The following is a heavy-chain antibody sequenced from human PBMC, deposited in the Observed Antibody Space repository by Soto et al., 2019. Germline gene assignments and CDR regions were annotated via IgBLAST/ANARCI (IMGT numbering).Heavy chain of an antibody. D-gene: IGHD3-16*01. CDR1: GFTFGDYA. J-gene: IGHJ4*02. V-gene: IGHV3-49*03. CDR3: TRHHGGNVDYFDY. CDR2: IRSKAYGGT. Sequence: EVQLVESGGDLVQPGRSLRLSCAASGFTFGDYAMSWFRQAPGKGLEWVGFIRSKAYGGTEYAASVKGRFTISRDDSKSIAYLQMNSLKTEDTGVYYCTRHHGGNVDYFDYWGQGTLVTVSS.